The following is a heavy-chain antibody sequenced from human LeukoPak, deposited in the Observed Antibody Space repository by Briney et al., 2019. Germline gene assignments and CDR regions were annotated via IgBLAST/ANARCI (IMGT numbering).Heavy chain of an antibody. CDR2: IYYSGST. Sequence: PSETLSLTCTVSGGSISSYYWSWIRQPPGTGLEWIGYIYYSGSTNYNPSLKSRVTISVDTSKNQFSLKLSSVTAADTAVYYCARETAMVTGYFDYWGQGTLVTVSS. CDR3: ARETAMVTGYFDY. V-gene: IGHV4-59*01. D-gene: IGHD5-18*01. CDR1: GGSISSYY. J-gene: IGHJ4*02.